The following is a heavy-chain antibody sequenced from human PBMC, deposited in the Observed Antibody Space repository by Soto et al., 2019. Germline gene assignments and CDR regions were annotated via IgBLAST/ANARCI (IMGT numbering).Heavy chain of an antibody. CDR3: ARVREWLVIGAWFDP. J-gene: IGHJ5*02. D-gene: IGHD6-19*01. V-gene: IGHV1-69*06. CDR1: GGTFSSYA. Sequence: GASVKVSCKASGGTFSSYAISWVRQAPGQGLEWMGGIIPIFGTANYAQKFQGRVTITADKSTSTAYMELSSLRSEDTAVYYCARVREWLVIGAWFDPWGQGTLVTVSS. CDR2: IIPIFGTA.